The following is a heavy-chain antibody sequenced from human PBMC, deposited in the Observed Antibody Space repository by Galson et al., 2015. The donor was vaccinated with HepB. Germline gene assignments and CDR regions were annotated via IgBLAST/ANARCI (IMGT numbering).Heavy chain of an antibody. D-gene: IGHD2-15*01. J-gene: IGHJ6*03. CDR1: GGSFSGYY. CDR3: ATTRWGDYYYYYVDV. Sequence: ETLSLTCAVYGGSFSGYYWSWIRQPPGRGLEWIGEINYSGSTNYNPSLKSRVTISVDTSKNQFSLKLSSVTAADTAVYYCATTRWGDYYYYYVDVWGKGTTVTVSS. CDR2: INYSGST. V-gene: IGHV4-34*01.